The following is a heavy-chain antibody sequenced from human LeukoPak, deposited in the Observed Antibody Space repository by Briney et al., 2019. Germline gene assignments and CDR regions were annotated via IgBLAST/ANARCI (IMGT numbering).Heavy chain of an antibody. Sequence: SETLSLTCTVSGGSISSYYWSWIRQPPGKGLEWIGYIYHSGSTYYNPSLKSRVTISVDRSKNQFSLKLSSVTAADTAVYYCARVIRGAADYWGQGTLVTVSS. D-gene: IGHD1-26*01. CDR3: ARVIRGAADY. CDR1: GGSISSYY. J-gene: IGHJ4*02. CDR2: IYHSGST. V-gene: IGHV4-59*12.